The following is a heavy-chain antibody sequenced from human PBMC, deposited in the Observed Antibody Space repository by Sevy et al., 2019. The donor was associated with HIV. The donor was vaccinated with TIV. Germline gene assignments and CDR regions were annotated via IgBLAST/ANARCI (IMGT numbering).Heavy chain of an antibody. CDR1: GFTFSYYD. J-gene: IGHJ4*02. V-gene: IGHV3-13*01. Sequence: GGSLRLSCAASGFTFSYYDMHWVRQVTGKGLEWVSAIGTGGDTYYPDSVKGRFTISRENAKNSLYLQMDSLRAGDTGVYYCARGIRLDTGFDYWGQGTLVTVSS. CDR2: IGTGGDT. D-gene: IGHD5-18*01. CDR3: ARGIRLDTGFDY.